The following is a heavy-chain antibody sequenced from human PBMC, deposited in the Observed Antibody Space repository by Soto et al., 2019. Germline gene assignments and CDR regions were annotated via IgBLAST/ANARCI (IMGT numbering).Heavy chain of an antibody. Sequence: QVQLQESGPRLVKPSQTLSLTCTVSGGSISSDDYYWSWIRQPPGKGPEWVGYIPYRGTTDYNPSLKSRIAISLDTSKRQFSLQLSSVTAADTAVYFCARWSGVGVAGMDVWGQGTTVTVSS. CDR2: IPYRGTT. CDR1: GGSISSDDYY. CDR3: ARWSGVGVAGMDV. V-gene: IGHV4-30-4*01. J-gene: IGHJ6*02. D-gene: IGHD3-10*01.